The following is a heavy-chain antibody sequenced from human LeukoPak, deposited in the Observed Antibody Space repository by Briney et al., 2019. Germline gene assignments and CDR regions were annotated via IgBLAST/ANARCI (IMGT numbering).Heavy chain of an antibody. V-gene: IGHV1-69*01. CDR3: ARATQYCSSTSCHLGY. J-gene: IGHJ4*02. D-gene: IGHD2-2*01. Sequence: SVKVSCKASGGTFCSYAISWVRQAPGQGLEWMGGIIPIFGTANYAQKFQGRVTITADESTSTAYMELSSLRSEDTAVYYCARATQYCSSTSCHLGYWGQGTLVTVSS. CDR2: IIPIFGTA. CDR1: GGTFCSYA.